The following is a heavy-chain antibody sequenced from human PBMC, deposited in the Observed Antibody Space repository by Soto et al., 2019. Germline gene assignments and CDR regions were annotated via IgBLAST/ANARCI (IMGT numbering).Heavy chain of an antibody. Sequence: GGSLRLSCAASGFTFSSYAMSWVRQAPGKGLEWVSAISGSGGSTYYADSVKGRFTISRDNSKNTLYLQMNSLRAEDTAVYYCAKPPLWFGELPSYFDYWGQGTLVTVSS. J-gene: IGHJ4*02. CDR2: ISGSGGST. V-gene: IGHV3-23*01. CDR3: AKPPLWFGELPSYFDY. D-gene: IGHD3-10*01. CDR1: GFTFSSYA.